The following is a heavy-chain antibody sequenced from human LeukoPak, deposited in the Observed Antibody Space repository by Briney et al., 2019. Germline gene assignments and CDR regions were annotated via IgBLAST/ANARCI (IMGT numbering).Heavy chain of an antibody. CDR1: GYSISSGYY. Sequence: KPSETLSLTCAVSGYSISSGYYWGWSRPPAGKGLEGIGIIYHSGSNYYNPSLKRRVTISGDKAKNKLYMKMSTVTAADTAVYYCAIVSNRVFLSGYCLFDYWGQGTLVTVSS. J-gene: IGHJ4*02. CDR3: AIVSNRVFLSGYCLFDY. V-gene: IGHV4-38-2*01. D-gene: IGHD3-3*01. CDR2: IYHSGSN.